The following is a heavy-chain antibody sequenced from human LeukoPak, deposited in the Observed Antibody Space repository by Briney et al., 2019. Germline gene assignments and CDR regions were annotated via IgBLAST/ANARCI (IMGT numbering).Heavy chain of an antibody. V-gene: IGHV3-11*01. CDR3: AKERTYYYDSSGYYLGD. CDR1: GFTFSDYY. D-gene: IGHD3-22*01. CDR2: ISSSGGST. Sequence: GGSLRLSCAASGFTFSDYYMSWIRQAPGKGLEWVSYISSSGGSTYYADSVKGRFTISRDNSKNTLYLQMNSLRAEDTAVYYCAKERTYYYDSSGYYLGDWGQGTLVTVSS. J-gene: IGHJ4*02.